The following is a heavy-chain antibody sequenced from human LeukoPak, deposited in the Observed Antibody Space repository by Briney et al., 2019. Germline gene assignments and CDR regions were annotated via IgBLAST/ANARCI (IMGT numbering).Heavy chain of an antibody. Sequence: GASVKVPCKASGYTFTGYYMHWVRQAPGQGLEWMGRINPNSGGTNYAQKFQGRVTMTRDTSISTAYMELSRLRSDDTAVYYCARENGGYSGYDNSFDYWGQGTLVTVSS. CDR2: INPNSGGT. D-gene: IGHD5-12*01. V-gene: IGHV1-2*06. J-gene: IGHJ4*02. CDR1: GYTFTGYY. CDR3: ARENGGYSGYDNSFDY.